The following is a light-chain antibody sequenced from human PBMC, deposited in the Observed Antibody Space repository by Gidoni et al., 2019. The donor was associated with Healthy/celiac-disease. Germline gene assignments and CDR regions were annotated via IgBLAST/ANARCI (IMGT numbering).Light chain of an antibody. CDR1: QSISSW. V-gene: IGKV1-5*03. Sequence: DIQMTQSPSTLSASVGERVTITCRASQSISSWLAWYQQKPWKAPNLLIYKASRLESGVPSRFSGRGSGTEFTLTISSLQPDDFATYYCQQYNSYSQTFGQGTKVEIK. J-gene: IGKJ1*01. CDR3: QQYNSYSQT. CDR2: KAS.